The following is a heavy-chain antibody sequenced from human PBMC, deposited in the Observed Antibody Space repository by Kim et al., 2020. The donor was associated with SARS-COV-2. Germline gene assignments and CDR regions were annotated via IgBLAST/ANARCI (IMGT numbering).Heavy chain of an antibody. CDR2: IIPILGIA. J-gene: IGHJ4*02. CDR3: ARGYCSGGSCYFDY. Sequence: SVKVSCKASGGTFSSYAISWVRQAPGQGLEWMGRIIPILGIANYAQKFQGRVTITADKSTSTAYMELSSLRSEDTAVYYCARGYCSGGSCYFDYWGQGTLATVSS. V-gene: IGHV1-69*04. D-gene: IGHD2-15*01. CDR1: GGTFSSYA.